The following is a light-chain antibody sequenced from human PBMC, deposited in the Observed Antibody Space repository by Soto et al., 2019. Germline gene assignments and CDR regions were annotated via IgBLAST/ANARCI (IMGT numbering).Light chain of an antibody. CDR1: QSVSIN. Sequence: STPTLSVSPGERATLSRRPSQSVSINLAWYQQKPRQAHRLIIYGASTRATGIPARFSGSGSGTEFTLTISSLQSEDFAVYYCQQYNNWPTVTFGQGTKVDIK. V-gene: IGKV3-15*01. CDR2: GAS. CDR3: QQYNNWPTVT. J-gene: IGKJ1*01.